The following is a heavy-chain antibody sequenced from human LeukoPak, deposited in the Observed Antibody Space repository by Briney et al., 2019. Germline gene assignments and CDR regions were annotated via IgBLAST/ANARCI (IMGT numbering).Heavy chain of an antibody. CDR2: ISSNGGST. CDR3: ARGRWLADY. Sequence: GGSLRLSCAASGFTFSSYAMHWVRQAPGKGLEYVSAISSNGGSTYYANSVKGRFTISRDNSKNTLYLQMGSLRAEDMAVYYCARGRWLADYWGQGTLVTVSS. CDR1: GFTFSSYA. V-gene: IGHV3-64*01. J-gene: IGHJ4*02. D-gene: IGHD5-24*01.